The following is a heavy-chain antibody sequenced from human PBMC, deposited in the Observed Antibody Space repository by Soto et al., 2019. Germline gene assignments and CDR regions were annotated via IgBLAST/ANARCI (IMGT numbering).Heavy chain of an antibody. CDR2: IYYSGST. V-gene: IGHV4-39*01. D-gene: IGHD1-7*01. J-gene: IGHJ6*02. CDR1: GGSISSSSYY. CDR3: ARLSLELRPPFHYYYGMDV. Sequence: SETLSLTCTVSGGSISSSSYYWGWIRQPPGKGLEWIGSIYYSGSTYYNPSLKSRVTISVDTSKNQFSLKLSSVTAADTAVYYCARLSLELRPPFHYYYGMDVWGQGTTVTVSS.